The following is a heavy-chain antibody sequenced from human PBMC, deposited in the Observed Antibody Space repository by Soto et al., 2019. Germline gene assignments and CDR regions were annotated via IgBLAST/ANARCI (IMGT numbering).Heavy chain of an antibody. J-gene: IGHJ4*02. CDR3: AREGLSTSQTNDY. Sequence: GGPMRLSCAAAGCTFSSYSMNWVRKIQGKGLEWVSYISSSGSTIYYADSVKGRFTISRDNAKNSLYLQMNSLRDEDTAVYYCAREGLSTSQTNDYWGQGTLVTVSS. V-gene: IGHV3-48*02. CDR1: GCTFSSYS. D-gene: IGHD2-2*01. CDR2: ISSSGSTI.